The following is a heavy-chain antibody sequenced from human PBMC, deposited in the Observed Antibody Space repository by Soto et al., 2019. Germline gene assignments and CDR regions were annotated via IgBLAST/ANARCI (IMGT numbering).Heavy chain of an antibody. CDR1: GFTFSNAW. J-gene: IGHJ6*02. CDR2: IKSKTDGGTT. V-gene: IGHV3-15*07. CDR3: TTESIQLLWFVESYGMDV. Sequence: GGSLRLSCAASGFTFSNAWMIWVRQAPGKGLEWVGRIKSKTDGGTTDYAAPVKGRFTISRDDSKNTLYLQMNSLKTEDTAVYYCTTESIQLLWFVESYGMDVWGQGTTVTVSS. D-gene: IGHD3-10*01.